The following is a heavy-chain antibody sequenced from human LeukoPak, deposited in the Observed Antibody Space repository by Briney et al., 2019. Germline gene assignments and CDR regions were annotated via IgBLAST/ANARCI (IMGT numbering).Heavy chain of an antibody. CDR1: GLTFSSYA. V-gene: IGHV3-23*01. Sequence: GGSLRLSCTASGLTFSSYAMSWVRQAPGKGLEWVSAISGSGGSTYYADSVKGRFTISRDNSKNTLYLQMNSLRAEDTAVYYCAKDPYTLPEYYFDYWGQGTLVTVSS. D-gene: IGHD1-14*01. J-gene: IGHJ4*02. CDR3: AKDPYTLPEYYFDY. CDR2: ISGSGGST.